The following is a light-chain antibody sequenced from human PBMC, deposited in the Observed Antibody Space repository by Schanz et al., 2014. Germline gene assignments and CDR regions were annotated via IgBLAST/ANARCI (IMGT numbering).Light chain of an antibody. V-gene: IGKV3-20*01. Sequence: EIVVTQSPATLALSPGERATLSCRASQSVSSYLAWYQQKPGQAPRLLIYGASSRATGIPDRFSGSGSGTDFTLTISTLEPEDFAMYYCQQFGSSPLTFGGGTKVEIK. CDR2: GAS. CDR1: QSVSSY. J-gene: IGKJ4*01. CDR3: QQFGSSPLT.